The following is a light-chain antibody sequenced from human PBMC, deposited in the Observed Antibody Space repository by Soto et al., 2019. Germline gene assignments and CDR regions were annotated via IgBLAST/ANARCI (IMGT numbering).Light chain of an antibody. J-gene: IGKJ1*01. Sequence: EIVLTQSPGTLSLSPGERATLSCRASQSVSSSYLAWYQQKPGQAPRLLIYGASSRATGIPDGFSGSGSGTDFTLTISRLEPEDVAVYYCQQYGSSLWTVGQGTKVDIK. CDR2: GAS. V-gene: IGKV3-20*01. CDR1: QSVSSSY. CDR3: QQYGSSLWT.